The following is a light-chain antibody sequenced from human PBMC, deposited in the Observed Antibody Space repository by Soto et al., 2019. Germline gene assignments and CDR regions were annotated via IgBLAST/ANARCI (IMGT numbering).Light chain of an antibody. CDR3: QHHGSSPPYT. J-gene: IGKJ2*01. V-gene: IGKV3-20*01. Sequence: EIVLTQSPGTLSLSPGERATLSCRASQSVISSYVAWYQQKPGQAPRLLIYGASTRDTGIPDRFSGSGSETDFTLTISRLEPEDFAVYYCQHHGSSPPYTFGQGTKLEIK. CDR1: QSVISSY. CDR2: GAS.